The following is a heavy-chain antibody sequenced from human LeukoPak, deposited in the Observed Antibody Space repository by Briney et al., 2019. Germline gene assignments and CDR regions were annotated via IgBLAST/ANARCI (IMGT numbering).Heavy chain of an antibody. D-gene: IGHD6-13*01. CDR2: ISSSSSYI. J-gene: IGHJ4*02. Sequence: PGGSLRLSCAASGFTFSSYSMNWVRQAPGKGLEWVSSISSSSSYIYYAVSVKGRFTISRDNAKNSLYLQMNSLRAEDTAVYYCARGWAAAGFDYWGQGTLVTVSS. V-gene: IGHV3-21*01. CDR1: GFTFSSYS. CDR3: ARGWAAAGFDY.